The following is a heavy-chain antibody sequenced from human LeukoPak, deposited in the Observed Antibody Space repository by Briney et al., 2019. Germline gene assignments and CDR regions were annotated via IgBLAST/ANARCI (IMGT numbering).Heavy chain of an antibody. Sequence: GGSLRLSCAASGFTFSSYSMNWVHQAPGKGLEYVSAISSNGGSTYYANSVKGRFTISRDNSKNTLYLQMGSLRAEDMAVYHCARTSDILTGYYAFDYWGQGTLVTVSS. CDR1: GFTFSSYS. CDR2: ISSNGGST. J-gene: IGHJ4*02. CDR3: ARTSDILTGYYAFDY. D-gene: IGHD3-9*01. V-gene: IGHV3-64*01.